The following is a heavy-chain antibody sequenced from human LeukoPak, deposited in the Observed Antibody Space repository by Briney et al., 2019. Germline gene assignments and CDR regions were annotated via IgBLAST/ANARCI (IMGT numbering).Heavy chain of an antibody. CDR1: GGSISGSIYY. Sequence: SETLSLTCTVSGGSISGSIYYWSWIRQPPGQGLEWIGEINHSGSTNYNPSLKSRVTISVDTSKNQFSLKLSSVTAADTAVYYCARDIAVVGTNYWGQGTLVTVSS. J-gene: IGHJ4*02. D-gene: IGHD6-19*01. CDR3: ARDIAVVGTNY. CDR2: INHSGST. V-gene: IGHV4-39*07.